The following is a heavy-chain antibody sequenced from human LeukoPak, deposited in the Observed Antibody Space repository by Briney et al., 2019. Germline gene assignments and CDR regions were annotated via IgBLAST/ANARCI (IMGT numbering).Heavy chain of an antibody. CDR2: ISWNSGYI. Sequence: PGGSLRLSCAASGFTFDDYAMHWVRQAPGEGLEWVSGISWNSGYIGYADSVKGRFTISRDNAKNSLYLQMNSLRSEDTALYYCARGWLTVTTNSFDHWGQGTLVTVSS. CDR1: GFTFDDYA. CDR3: ARGWLTVTTNSFDH. D-gene: IGHD4-17*01. V-gene: IGHV3-9*01. J-gene: IGHJ4*02.